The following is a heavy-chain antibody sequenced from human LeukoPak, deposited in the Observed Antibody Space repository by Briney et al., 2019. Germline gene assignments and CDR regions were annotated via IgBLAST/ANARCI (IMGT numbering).Heavy chain of an antibody. Sequence: GGSLRLSCVASGFTFSSYWMSWVRQAPGKGLEWVANIKEDGSEKDYLDSVKGRFTISRDNAKNSVYLQISSLRADDTAVYYCARDTRGGHFDYWGQGTLVTVSP. CDR1: GFTFSSYW. D-gene: IGHD6-25*01. CDR3: ARDTRGGHFDY. J-gene: IGHJ4*02. V-gene: IGHV3-7*03. CDR2: IKEDGSEK.